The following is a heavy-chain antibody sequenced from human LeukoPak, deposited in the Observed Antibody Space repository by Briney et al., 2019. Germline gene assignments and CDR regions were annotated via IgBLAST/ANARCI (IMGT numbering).Heavy chain of an antibody. CDR2: IRAYNGNT. V-gene: IGHV1-18*01. CDR1: GYTFTSYG. Sequence: GASVKVSCKASGYTFTSYGISWVRQAPGQGLEWMGWIRAYNGNTNYAQKLQGRVTMTTDTSTSTAYMELRSLRSVDTAVYYCARDEGGSYYDSSGYQGDAFDIWGQGTMVTVSS. J-gene: IGHJ3*02. CDR3: ARDEGGSYYDSSGYQGDAFDI. D-gene: IGHD3-22*01.